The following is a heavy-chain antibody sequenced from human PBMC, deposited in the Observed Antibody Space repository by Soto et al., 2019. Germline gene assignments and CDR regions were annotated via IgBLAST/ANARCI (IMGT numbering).Heavy chain of an antibody. CDR3: ARTGDTAMVTGDYYYYGMDV. D-gene: IGHD5-18*01. V-gene: IGHV4-59*01. J-gene: IGHJ6*02. Sequence: ASETLSLTCTVSGGSISSYYWSWIRQPPGKGLEWIGYIYYSGSTNYNPSLKSRVTISVDTSKNQFSLKLSSVTAADTAVYYCARTGDTAMVTGDYYYYGMDVWGQGTTVTVSS. CDR1: GGSISSYY. CDR2: IYYSGST.